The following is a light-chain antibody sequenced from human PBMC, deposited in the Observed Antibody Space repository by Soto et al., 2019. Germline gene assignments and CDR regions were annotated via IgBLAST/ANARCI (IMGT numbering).Light chain of an antibody. CDR1: SSDVGGSNH. V-gene: IGLV2-11*01. CDR3: CSSAGTYTFV. CDR2: DVS. J-gene: IGLJ1*01. Sequence: QSALTQPRSVSGSLGQSFTISCTGTSSDVGGSNHVSWYQHHPGNAPTFMIYDVSKRPSGVPHRFSGSKSGNTASLTISGLQAEDEADYYCCSSAGTYTFVFGTGTKVTVL.